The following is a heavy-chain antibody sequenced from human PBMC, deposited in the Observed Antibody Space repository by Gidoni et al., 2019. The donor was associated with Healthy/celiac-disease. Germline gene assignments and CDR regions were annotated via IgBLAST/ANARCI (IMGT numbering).Heavy chain of an antibody. J-gene: IGHJ4*02. V-gene: IGHV4-39*06. CDR1: GGSISSSSYY. D-gene: IGHD4-17*01. CDR3: ARDYGGNTIDY. CDR2: SNYSGST. Sequence: RLHLQESGPGLVKPSETLSLTCTVSGGSISSSSYYWGWSRQPPGKGLAWIGSSNYSGSTYYNPSLKSRVTISVDTSKNQFSLLLSAVTAADTAVYYCARDYGGNTIDYWGQGTLVTVSS.